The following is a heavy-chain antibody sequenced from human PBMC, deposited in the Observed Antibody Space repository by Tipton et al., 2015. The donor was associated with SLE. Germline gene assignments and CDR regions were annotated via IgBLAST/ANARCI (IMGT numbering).Heavy chain of an antibody. Sequence: LRLSCTVSGGSISSSSYYWGWIRQPPGKGLEWIGSIYYSGSTYYNPSLKSRVTISVDTSKNQFSLKLSSVTAADTAVYYCARAPGDSSGFFDYWGQGTLVTVSS. J-gene: IGHJ4*02. CDR3: ARAPGDSSGFFDY. V-gene: IGHV4-39*07. CDR1: GGSISSSSYY. CDR2: IYYSGST. D-gene: IGHD3-22*01.